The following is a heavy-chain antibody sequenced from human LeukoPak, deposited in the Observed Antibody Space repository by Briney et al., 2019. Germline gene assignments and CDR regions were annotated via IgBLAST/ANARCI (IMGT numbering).Heavy chain of an antibody. V-gene: IGHV3-7*03. CDR2: IKQDGSDK. J-gene: IGHJ4*02. D-gene: IGHD4-23*01. CDR1: GFTFSRYA. CDR3: ARGGGHLDC. Sequence: GGSLRLSCAASGFTFSRYAMHWVRQAPGKGLEWVANIKQDGSDKYYLTSVRGRFTISRDNAKNSLFLQMNSLRVEDTAVYYCARGGGHLDCWGQGTLVTVSS.